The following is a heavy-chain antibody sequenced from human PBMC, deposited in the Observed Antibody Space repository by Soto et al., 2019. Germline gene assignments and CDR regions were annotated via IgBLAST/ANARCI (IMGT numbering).Heavy chain of an antibody. CDR2: ISSSSSYI. D-gene: IGHD4-17*01. CDR3: ARDKRAGNGDYASPHTEPRNSGGGDYYYGMDV. V-gene: IGHV3-21*01. J-gene: IGHJ6*02. CDR1: GFTFSSYS. Sequence: GGSLRLSCAASGFTFSSYSMNWVRQAPGKGLEWVSSISSSSSYIYYADSVKGRFTISRDNAKNSLYLQMNSLRAEDTAVYYWARDKRAGNGDYASPHTEPRNSGGGDYYYGMDVWGQGTTVTVSS.